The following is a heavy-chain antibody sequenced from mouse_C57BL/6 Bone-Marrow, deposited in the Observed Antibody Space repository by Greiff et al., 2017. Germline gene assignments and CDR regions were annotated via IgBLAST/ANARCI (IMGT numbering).Heavy chain of an antibody. CDR3: AIYYDFDY. CDR2: IDPSDSYT. J-gene: IGHJ2*01. Sequence: QVQLQQPGAELVKPEASVKLSCKASGYTFTSYWMQWVKQRPGQGLEWIGEIDPSDSYTNYNQKFKGKATLTVDTSSSTAYMQLSSLTSEDSAVYYCAIYYDFDYWGQGTTLTVSS. V-gene: IGHV1-50*01. CDR1: GYTFTSYW. D-gene: IGHD1-1*01.